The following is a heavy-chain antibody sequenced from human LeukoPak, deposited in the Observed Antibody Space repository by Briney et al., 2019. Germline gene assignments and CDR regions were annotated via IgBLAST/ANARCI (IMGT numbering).Heavy chain of an antibody. CDR2: IKSKTDGGTT. D-gene: IGHD2-2*01. J-gene: IGHJ6*03. V-gene: IGHV3-15*01. CDR3: TTDCSSTNCYHYYYYYMDV. Sequence: PGGSLRLSCAASGFTFSNAWMSWVRQAPGKGLEWVGRIKSKTDGGTTDYAAPVKGRFTISRDDSKNTLYLQMNSLKTEDTAVYYCTTDCSSTNCYHYYYYYMDVWGKGTTVTVSS. CDR1: GFTFSNAW.